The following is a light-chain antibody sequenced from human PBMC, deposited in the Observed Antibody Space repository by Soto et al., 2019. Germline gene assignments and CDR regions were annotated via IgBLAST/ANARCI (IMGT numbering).Light chain of an antibody. Sequence: QAVVTQEPSLTVSPGGTVTLTCGSSDGPVTSNHYPYWYQQRPGQVPRTLIYDTTNRQSWAPALFSGSLVGVKAALTLSGAQPEDEADDYCLFAYSGGRVFGGGTKLTVL. CDR2: DTT. V-gene: IGLV7-46*01. J-gene: IGLJ2*01. CDR3: LFAYSGGRV. CDR1: DGPVTSNHY.